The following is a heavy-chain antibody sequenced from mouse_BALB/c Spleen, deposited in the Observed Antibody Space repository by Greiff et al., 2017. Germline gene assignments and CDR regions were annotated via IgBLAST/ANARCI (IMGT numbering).Heavy chain of an antibody. Sequence: VQLQQSAAELARPGASVKMSCKASGYTFTSYTMHWVKQRPGQGLEWIGYINPSSGYTEYNQKFKDKTTLTADKSSSTAYMQLSSLTSEDSAVYYCARSIDDGYYMDYWGQGTTLTVSS. D-gene: IGHD2-3*01. J-gene: IGHJ2*01. CDR1: GYTFTSYT. CDR3: ARSIDDGYYMDY. V-gene: IGHV1-4*02. CDR2: INPSSGYT.